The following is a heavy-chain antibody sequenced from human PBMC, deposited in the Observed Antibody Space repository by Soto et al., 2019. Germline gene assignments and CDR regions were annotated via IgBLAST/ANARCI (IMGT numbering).Heavy chain of an antibody. J-gene: IGHJ6*02. D-gene: IGHD6-6*01. CDR2: IYNSGST. CDR1: GGSISSSSYY. CDR3: ARLPRNLEYSSPVYYYYGMDV. V-gene: IGHV4-39*01. Sequence: SETLYLTSTVSGGSISSSSYYWGWIRQTPGKGQEWIGSIYNSGSTYYNPSLKSRVTISVDTSKNQFSLKLSSVTAADTAVYYCARLPRNLEYSSPVYYYYGMDVWGQGTTVTVSS.